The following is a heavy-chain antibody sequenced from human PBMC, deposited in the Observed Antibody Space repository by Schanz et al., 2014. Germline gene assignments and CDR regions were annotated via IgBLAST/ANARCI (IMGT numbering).Heavy chain of an antibody. V-gene: IGHV1-18*01. D-gene: IGHD3-9*01. CDR1: GYTFTSYG. CDR2: ISVYNHNK. Sequence: QVQLVQSGAEVKKPGASVKVSCKASGYTFTSYGISWVRQAPGQGLEWMGWISVYNHNKEYDQKFQGRVTMTTDTSTSTAYMELRSQRSDDTAVYYCAKAEYDILTDSYSRLDPWGQGTLVTVSS. CDR3: AKAEYDILTDSYSRLDP. J-gene: IGHJ5*02.